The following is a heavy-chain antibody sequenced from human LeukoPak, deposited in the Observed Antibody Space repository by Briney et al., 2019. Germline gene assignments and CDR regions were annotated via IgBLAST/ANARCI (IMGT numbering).Heavy chain of an antibody. CDR1: GYTFTGYY. V-gene: IGHV1-2*02. CDR3: ARDDYYDSSGLDL. CDR2: INPNSGGT. D-gene: IGHD3-22*01. Sequence: ASVKVSCKASGYTFTGYYMHWVRQAPGQGLEWMGWINPNSGGTNYAQKFQGRVTMTRDTSISTAYMELSRLRSDDTAVYYCARDDYYDSSGLDLWGRGTLVTVSS. J-gene: IGHJ2*01.